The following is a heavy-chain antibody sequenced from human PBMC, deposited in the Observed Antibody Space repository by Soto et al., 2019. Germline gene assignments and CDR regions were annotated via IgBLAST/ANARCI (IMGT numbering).Heavy chain of an antibody. V-gene: IGHV1-69*01. D-gene: IGHD6-19*01. Sequence: QVQLVQSGAEVKKPGSSVKVSCKASGGTFSSYAISWVRQAPGQGLEWMGGIIPIFGTANYAQKFQGRVTITADDSTSTASMELRSLRSEDTAVYYCARDPRPGAGDYGMDVWGQGTTVTVSS. CDR2: IIPIFGTA. CDR3: ARDPRPGAGDYGMDV. CDR1: GGTFSSYA. J-gene: IGHJ6*02.